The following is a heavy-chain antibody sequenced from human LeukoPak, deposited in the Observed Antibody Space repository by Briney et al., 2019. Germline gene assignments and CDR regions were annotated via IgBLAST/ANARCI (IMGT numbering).Heavy chain of an antibody. CDR1: GDSLSNHY. V-gene: IGHV4-59*08. Sequence: SETLSLTCTVSGDSLSNHYWSWIRQPPGKGLEWIGYIYGSGSTHYDPSLRSRVTISDDTSKNQFSLKLTSVTAADTAVYYCARNVGWYSHDSWGQGTLVTVS. D-gene: IGHD6-19*01. J-gene: IGHJ4*02. CDR2: IYGSGST. CDR3: ARNVGWYSHDS.